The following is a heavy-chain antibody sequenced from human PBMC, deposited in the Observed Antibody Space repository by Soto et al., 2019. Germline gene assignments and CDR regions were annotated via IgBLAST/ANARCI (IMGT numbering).Heavy chain of an antibody. Sequence: QVQLVESGGGVVQPGRSLRLSCAASGFTFSSYAMHWVRQAPGNGLEWVAVISYDGSNKYYADSVKGRFTISRDNSKNTLYLQMNSLRAEETAVYYCARDPGGTDFAEWTYYFDYWGQGTLVTVSS. CDR3: ARDPGGTDFAEWTYYFDY. CDR2: ISYDGSNK. V-gene: IGHV3-30-3*01. CDR1: GFTFSSYA. D-gene: IGHD3-3*01. J-gene: IGHJ4*02.